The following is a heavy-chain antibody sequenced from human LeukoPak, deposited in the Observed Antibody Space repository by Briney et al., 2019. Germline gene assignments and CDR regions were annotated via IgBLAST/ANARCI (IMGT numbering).Heavy chain of an antibody. Sequence: SETLSLTCTVSGGSISSYYWTWIRQPPGKGLEWIGYVDRTGSTNFNPSLNGRVSISRDTTKNLFSLRLRSVTAADTAVYFCARGRVSSSTWYSTYYYYFYMDVWGKGTTVTVSS. CDR2: VDRTGST. J-gene: IGHJ6*03. D-gene: IGHD1-1*01. CDR3: ARGRVSSSTWYSTYYYYFYMDV. V-gene: IGHV4-59*01. CDR1: GGSISSYY.